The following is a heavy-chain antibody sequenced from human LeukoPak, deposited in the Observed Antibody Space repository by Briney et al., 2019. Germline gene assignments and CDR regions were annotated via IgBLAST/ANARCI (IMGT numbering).Heavy chain of an antibody. J-gene: IGHJ4*02. Sequence: PSETLSLTCAVYGGSFSGYYWSWIRQPPGKGLEWIGEINHSGSTNYNPSLKSRVTISVDTSKNQFSLKLSSVTAADTAVYYCARTRSGSMYYWGQGTLVTVSS. CDR3: ARTRSGSMYY. CDR1: GGSFSGYY. CDR2: INHSGST. D-gene: IGHD3-22*01. V-gene: IGHV4-34*01.